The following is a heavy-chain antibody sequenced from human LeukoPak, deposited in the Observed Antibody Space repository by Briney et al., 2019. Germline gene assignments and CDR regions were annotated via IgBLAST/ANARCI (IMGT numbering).Heavy chain of an antibody. V-gene: IGHV1-2*06. CDR1: GYTFTGYY. J-gene: IGHJ4*02. D-gene: IGHD3-10*01. CDR3: ATGGAYYASGSYLY. Sequence: ASVKVSCKASGYTFTGYYMQWVRQAPGQGLEWMGRINPNSGGTNYAQKFQGRVTMTRDTSISSAYMELSRLRSDDTAGYYCATGGAYYASGSYLYWGQGTLVTVSS. CDR2: INPNSGGT.